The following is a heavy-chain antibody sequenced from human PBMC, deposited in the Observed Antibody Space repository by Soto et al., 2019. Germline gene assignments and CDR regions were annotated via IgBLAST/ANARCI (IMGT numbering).Heavy chain of an antibody. D-gene: IGHD1-20*01. V-gene: IGHV4-39*01. J-gene: IGHJ4*02. CDR2: IYYSGST. Sequence: ETLSLTCPVSGVSISSSSYYWGWIRQPPGKGLEWIGSIYYSGSTYYNPSLKSRVTISVDTSKNQFSLKLSSVTAADTAVYYCARLITLKYYFDYWGQGTLVTVYS. CDR3: ARLITLKYYFDY. CDR1: GVSISSSSYY.